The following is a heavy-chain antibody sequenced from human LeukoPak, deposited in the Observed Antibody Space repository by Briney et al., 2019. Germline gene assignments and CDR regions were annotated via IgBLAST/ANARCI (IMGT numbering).Heavy chain of an antibody. CDR3: AKNARDYGDYDHYGMDV. CDR1: GFTFGTYA. CDR2: ISYDGSNK. Sequence: GRSLRLSCAASGFTFGTYAMHWVRQAPGKGLEWVAGISYDGSNKYYADSVKGRFTISRDNSKNTLYLQMNSLRPEDTAVYYCAKNARDYGDYDHYGMDVWGKGTTVTVSS. D-gene: IGHD4-17*01. V-gene: IGHV3-30*18. J-gene: IGHJ6*04.